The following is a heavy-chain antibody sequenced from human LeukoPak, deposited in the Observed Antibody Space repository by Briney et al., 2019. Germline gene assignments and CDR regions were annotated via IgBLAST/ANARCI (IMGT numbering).Heavy chain of an antibody. V-gene: IGHV4-34*01. CDR3: ARDHGYCSGGTCYRYNWFDP. Sequence: SETLSLTCAVYGGSFSGYYWSWIRQPPGKGLERIGEINHSGSTNYNPSLKSRVTISVDTSKNQFSLKLSSVTAADTAVYYCARDHGYCSGGTCYRYNWFDPWGQGTLVTVSS. D-gene: IGHD2-15*01. CDR2: INHSGST. CDR1: GGSFSGYY. J-gene: IGHJ5*02.